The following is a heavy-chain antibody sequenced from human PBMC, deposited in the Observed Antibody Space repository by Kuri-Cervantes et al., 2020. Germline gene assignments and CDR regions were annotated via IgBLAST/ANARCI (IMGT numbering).Heavy chain of an antibody. CDR1: GGSISSYY. Sequence: SETLSLTCTASGGSISSYYWSWIRQPPGKGLEWIGYIYYSGSTNYNPSLKSRVTISVDKSKNQFSLKLSSVTAADTAVYYCARDREVVVPAATGGYYYYYMDVWGKGTTVTVSS. CDR2: IYYSGST. V-gene: IGHV4-59*12. D-gene: IGHD2-2*01. J-gene: IGHJ6*03. CDR3: ARDREVVVPAATGGYYYYYMDV.